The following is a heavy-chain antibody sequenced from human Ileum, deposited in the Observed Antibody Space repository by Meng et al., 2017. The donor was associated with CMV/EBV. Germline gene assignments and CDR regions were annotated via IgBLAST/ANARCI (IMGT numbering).Heavy chain of an antibody. CDR3: AREMGAHDY. CDR1: GDSVSSNIAA. CDR2: TYYRSKWYD. D-gene: IGHD4/OR15-4a*01. Sequence: QVPLQQSGPGLVKPSQTLSLTCAISGDSVSSNIAAWSWIRQSPSRGLEWLGRTYYRSKWYDDYAVSVKSRVTITPDTSKNQFSLHLNSVSPEDTAIYFCAREMGAHDYWGQGTLVTASS. V-gene: IGHV6-1*01. J-gene: IGHJ4*02.